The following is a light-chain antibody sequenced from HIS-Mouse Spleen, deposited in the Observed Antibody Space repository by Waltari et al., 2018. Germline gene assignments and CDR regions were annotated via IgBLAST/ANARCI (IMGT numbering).Light chain of an antibody. CDR3: QQYYSTPLT. J-gene: IGKJ4*01. V-gene: IGKV4-1*01. CDR1: QSVLYSSNNKNY. Sequence: DLVMTQSPDSLAVSLGERASINCKSSQSVLYSSNNKNYLAWYQQKPGQPPKLRIYRASTRESGVPDRFSGSGSGTDFTLTISSLQAEDVAVYYCQQYYSTPLTFGGGTKVEIK. CDR2: RAS.